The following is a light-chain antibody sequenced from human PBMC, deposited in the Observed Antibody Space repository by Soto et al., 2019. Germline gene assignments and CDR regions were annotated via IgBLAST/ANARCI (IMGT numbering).Light chain of an antibody. CDR1: QSISSW. J-gene: IGKJ1*01. CDR2: KAS. V-gene: IGKV1-5*03. CDR3: QQYNSYPWT. Sequence: DIQMTQSPSTLSASVGDRVTITCRASQSISSWLAWYQQKPGKAPNLLIYKASKLESGVPSRFSGSGSGTEFTLTISRLQPDDFATYYCQQYNSYPWTFGQGTKVDIK.